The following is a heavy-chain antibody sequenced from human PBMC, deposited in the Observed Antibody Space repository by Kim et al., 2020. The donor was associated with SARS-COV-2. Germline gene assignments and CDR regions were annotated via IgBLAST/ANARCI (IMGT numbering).Heavy chain of an antibody. CDR3: ARDRYYYDSSGGSNKTLYYYYYYGMDV. Sequence: GGSLRLSCAASGFTFSSYAMHWVRQAPGKGLEWVAVISYDGSNKYYADSVKGRFTISRDNSKNTLYLQMNSLRAEDTAVYYCARDRYYYDSSGGSNKTLYYYYYYGMDVWGQGTTVTVSS. CDR1: GFTFSSYA. V-gene: IGHV3-30*04. CDR2: ISYDGSNK. D-gene: IGHD3-22*01. J-gene: IGHJ6*02.